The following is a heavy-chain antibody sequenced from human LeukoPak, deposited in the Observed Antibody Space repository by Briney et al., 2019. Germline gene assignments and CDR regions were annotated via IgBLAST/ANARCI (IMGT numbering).Heavy chain of an antibody. V-gene: IGHV1-46*01. CDR1: GYTLTKYN. Sequence: GASVKVSCKASGYTLTKYNMHWVRQAPGQGLEWMGIINPSGGSTSYAPKFQGRLTMTRDTSTSTVYMELSSLGSEDTAVYYCARENIVVLAVAENPSGWCCNLWGRGTLVTVSS. CDR2: INPSGGST. CDR3: ARENIVVLAVAENPSGWCCNL. J-gene: IGHJ2*01. D-gene: IGHD2/OR15-2a*01.